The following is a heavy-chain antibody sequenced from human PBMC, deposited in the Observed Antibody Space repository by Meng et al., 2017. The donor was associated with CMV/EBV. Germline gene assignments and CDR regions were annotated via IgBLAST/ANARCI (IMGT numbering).Heavy chain of an antibody. V-gene: IGHV3-53*05. CDR3: AKDLLLFGGANAYFDH. CDR2: IYSGGST. Sequence: GESLKISCAASGFTVSSNYMSWVRQAPGKGLEWVSVIYSGGSTYYADSVKGRFTISRDNSKNTVYLQMNSLRPEETAIYYCAKDLLLFGGANAYFDHWGQGTLVTVSS. CDR1: GFTVSSNY. J-gene: IGHJ4*02. D-gene: IGHD3-16*01.